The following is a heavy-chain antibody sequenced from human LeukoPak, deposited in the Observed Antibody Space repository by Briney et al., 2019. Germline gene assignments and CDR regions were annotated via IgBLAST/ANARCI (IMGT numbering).Heavy chain of an antibody. D-gene: IGHD3-3*01. CDR3: VRMEISGFYDFWSD. CDR2: IYSSGNT. CDR1: GGSISSYY. Sequence: SETLSLTCTVSGGSISSYYWSWIRQSPGKGLEWIGRIYSSGNTKYNPSLKSRVAISIDTSNNQFSLKMSSVTAADTAVYYCVRMEISGFYDFWSDWGQGTLVTVSS. V-gene: IGHV4-59*08. J-gene: IGHJ4*02.